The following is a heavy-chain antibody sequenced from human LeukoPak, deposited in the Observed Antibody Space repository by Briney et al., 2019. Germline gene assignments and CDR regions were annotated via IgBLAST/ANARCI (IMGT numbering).Heavy chain of an antibody. CDR3: AHYDFWSGHALDI. D-gene: IGHD3-3*01. Sequence: GGSLRLSCAASESIVSGNYMSWVRQAPGKGREWLSVIYTGGGTYYAASVKGRFTISRDTSKTTVYLQMNSLRGDDTAIYYCAHYDFWSGHALDIWGQGTMVTVSS. CDR1: ESIVSGNY. J-gene: IGHJ3*02. CDR2: IYTGGGT. V-gene: IGHV3-66*01.